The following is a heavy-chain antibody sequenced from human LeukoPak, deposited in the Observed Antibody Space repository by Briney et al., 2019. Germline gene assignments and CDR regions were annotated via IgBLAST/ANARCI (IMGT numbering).Heavy chain of an antibody. J-gene: IGHJ3*01. D-gene: IGHD1-20*01. CDR2: SRIKTDGYIT. CDR1: GFIFSNHY. CDR3: VRGHNSFDL. V-gene: IGHV3-72*01. Sequence: GGSLRLSCAVSGFIFSNHYLDWVRQPPGRGVEWVGLSRIKTDGYITQYAASVTGRFTISRDESKNSLYLHMNSLRSEDTAVYFCVRGHNSFDLWGQGTMVTVSS.